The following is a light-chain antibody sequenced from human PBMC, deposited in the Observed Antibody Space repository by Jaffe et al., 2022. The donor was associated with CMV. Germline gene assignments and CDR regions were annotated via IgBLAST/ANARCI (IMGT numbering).Light chain of an antibody. CDR3: MQGLQTRRYT. V-gene: IGKV2-28*01. CDR1: QSLLHGNGNNY. CDR2: LGS. J-gene: IGKJ2*01. Sequence: DIVMTQSPLSLPVTPGESASISCRSTQSLLHGNGNNYLDWYLQKPGKSPQLLIYLGSNRASGVPDRFSGSGSGTDFTLKISRVEAGDVGIYYCMQGLQTRRYTFGQGTKLEIE.